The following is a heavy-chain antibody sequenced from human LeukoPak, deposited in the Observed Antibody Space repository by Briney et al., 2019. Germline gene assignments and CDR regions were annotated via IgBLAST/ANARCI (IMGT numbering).Heavy chain of an antibody. CDR1: GGSISSSSYY. CDR3: ARHHTAMVPSFAFDI. CDR2: IYYSGST. D-gene: IGHD5-18*01. V-gene: IGHV4-39*01. J-gene: IGHJ3*02. Sequence: EPSETLSLTCTVSGGSISSSSYYWGWIRQPPGKGLEWIGSIYYSGSTYYNPSLKSRVTISVDTSKNQFSLKLSSVTAADTAVYYCARHHTAMVPSFAFDIWGQGTMVTVSS.